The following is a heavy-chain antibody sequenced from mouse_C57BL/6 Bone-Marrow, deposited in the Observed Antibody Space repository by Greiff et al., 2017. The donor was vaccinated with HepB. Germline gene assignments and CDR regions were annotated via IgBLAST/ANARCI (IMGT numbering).Heavy chain of an antibody. CDR3: ARLQRYFDY. V-gene: IGHV1-50*01. Sequence: VQLQQSGAELVKPGASVKLSCKASGYTFTSYWMQWVKQRPGQGLEWIGEIDPSDSYTNYNQKFKGKATLTVDTSSSTAYMQLSSLTSEDSAVYYCARLQRYFDYWGQGTTLTVSS. CDR2: IDPSDSYT. D-gene: IGHD6-1*01. CDR1: GYTFTSYW. J-gene: IGHJ2*01.